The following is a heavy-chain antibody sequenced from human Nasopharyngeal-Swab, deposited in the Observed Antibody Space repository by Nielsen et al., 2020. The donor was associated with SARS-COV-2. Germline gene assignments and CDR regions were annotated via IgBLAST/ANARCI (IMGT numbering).Heavy chain of an antibody. CDR3: TTALNPLDYYDSSGYYSPGAEYFQH. CDR2: IKSKTDGGTT. V-gene: IGHV3-15*01. J-gene: IGHJ1*01. Sequence: GGSLRLSCAASGFTFSNAWMSWVRQAPGKGLEWVGRIKSKTDGGTTDYAAPVKGRFTISRDDSKNTLYLQMNSLKTEDTAVYYCTTALNPLDYYDSSGYYSPGAEYFQHWGQGTLVTVSS. CDR1: GFTFSNAW. D-gene: IGHD3-22*01.